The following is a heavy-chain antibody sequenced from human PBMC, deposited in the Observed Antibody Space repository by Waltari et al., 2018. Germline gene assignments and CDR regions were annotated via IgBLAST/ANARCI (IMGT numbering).Heavy chain of an antibody. CDR3: ARDSKFDP. D-gene: IGHD4-4*01. J-gene: IGHJ5*02. V-gene: IGHV3-53*01. CDR1: GFSISDNC. CDR2: INSGGTT. Sequence: EVQLVESGGGLIQPGGSLRLSCAASGFSISDNCMSWVRQAPGKGLEGVSFINSGGTTYDADSVKGRFTISRENSKNTVYLQMNSLRAEDTAMYYCARDSKFDPWGQGTLVTVSS.